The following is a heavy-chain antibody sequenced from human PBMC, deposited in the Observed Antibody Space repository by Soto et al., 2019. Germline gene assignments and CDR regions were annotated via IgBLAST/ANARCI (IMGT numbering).Heavy chain of an antibody. J-gene: IGHJ5*02. CDR3: ARQPRISTIWYPLNP. CDR1: GGSMSTSSYY. Sequence: QLQLQESGPGLVKPSETLSLTCSVSGGSMSTSSYYWGWIRQPPGKGLEWIGTISYSGSTNYKPSLKSRVTISVDASKNQFSLKLISVIAADTAVYYCARQPRISTIWYPLNPWGQGTLVTVSS. D-gene: IGHD2-2*01. V-gene: IGHV4-39*01. CDR2: ISYSGST.